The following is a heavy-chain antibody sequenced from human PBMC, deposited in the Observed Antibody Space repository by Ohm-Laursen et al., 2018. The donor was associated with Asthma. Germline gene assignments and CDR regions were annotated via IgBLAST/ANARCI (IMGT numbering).Heavy chain of an antibody. J-gene: IGHJ2*01. CDR2: ISYDGSNK. D-gene: IGHD3-3*01. CDR3: ARDRPYDFWSGYSPNWYFDL. V-gene: IGHV3-30-3*01. Sequence: SSLRLSCSASGFTFSSYAMHWVRQAPGKGLEWVAVISYDGSNKYYADSVKGRFTISRDNSKNTLYLQMNSLRAEDTAVYYCARDRPYDFWSGYSPNWYFDLWGRGTLVTVSS. CDR1: GFTFSSYA.